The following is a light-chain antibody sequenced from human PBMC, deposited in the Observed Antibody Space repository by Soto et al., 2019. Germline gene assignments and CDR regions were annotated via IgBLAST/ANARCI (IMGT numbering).Light chain of an antibody. V-gene: IGKV3-11*01. CDR1: QSVTKS. Sequence: EIVLTQSPATLSLSPGERATLSCRASQSVTKSLAWYQQNPGQAPRLLIFATSHRATDIPTRFSGSGSETDFTLTISSLEPEDFAVYYCQQRSDWPPSLTVGGGTTVEIK. CDR2: ATS. CDR3: QQRSDWPPSLT. J-gene: IGKJ4*01.